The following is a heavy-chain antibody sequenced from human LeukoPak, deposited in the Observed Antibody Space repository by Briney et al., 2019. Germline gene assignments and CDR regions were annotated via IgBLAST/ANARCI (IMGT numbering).Heavy chain of an antibody. V-gene: IGHV1-69*05. CDR3: ATSMLGGRPGGWYFDY. Sequence: ASVSVSCTASGGTFSRFGISWVRQAPGQGLEWMGGSIPIFYTANYAQKFQGRVKITTDESTRTAYMEVNSLTSEDTAVYYCATSMLGGRPGGWYFDYWGQGILVTVSS. J-gene: IGHJ4*02. CDR1: GGTFSRFG. D-gene: IGHD3-16*01. CDR2: SIPIFYTA.